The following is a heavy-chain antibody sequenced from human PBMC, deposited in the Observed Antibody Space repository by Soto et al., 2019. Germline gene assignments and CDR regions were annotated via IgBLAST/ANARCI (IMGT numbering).Heavy chain of an antibody. V-gene: IGHV1-2*04. Sequence: ASVKVSCKASGYTFTGYYMHWVRQAPGQGLEWMGWINPNSGGTNYAQKFQGWVTMTRDTSISTAYMELSRLRSDDTAVYYCASSRILGYCSGGSCSQTPFDYWGQGTLVTVSS. CDR3: ASSRILGYCSGGSCSQTPFDY. CDR1: GYTFTGYY. D-gene: IGHD2-15*01. J-gene: IGHJ4*02. CDR2: INPNSGGT.